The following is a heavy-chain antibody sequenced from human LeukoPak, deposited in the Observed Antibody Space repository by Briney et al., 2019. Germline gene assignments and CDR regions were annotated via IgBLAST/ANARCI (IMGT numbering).Heavy chain of an antibody. V-gene: IGHV3-21*01. CDR1: GFTFSSYS. Sequence: GGSLRLSCAASGFTFSSYSMNWVRQTPGKGLDWFSSIGSSGSHIYYADSVKGRFTISRDNAKNSLYLQMNSLRAEDTAVYYCARVGSGGTREDTFDIWGQGTMVTVSS. CDR3: ARVGSGGTREDTFDI. J-gene: IGHJ3*02. D-gene: IGHD1-26*01. CDR2: IGSSGSHI.